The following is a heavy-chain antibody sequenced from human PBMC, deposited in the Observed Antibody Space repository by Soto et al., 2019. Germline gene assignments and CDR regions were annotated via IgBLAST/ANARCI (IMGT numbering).Heavy chain of an antibody. D-gene: IGHD1-1*01. CDR3: ARAVNWNELDP. Sequence: SLRLSCAASGFTFRDYYMTWIRQAPGKGLEWLSYIHSSGVTTYYTDSVKGRFTISRDNTKNSLFLQMNSLRVEDTAVYYCARAVNWNELDPWGQGTLVTVSS. J-gene: IGHJ5*02. CDR1: GFTFRDYY. CDR2: IHSSGVTT. V-gene: IGHV3-11*01.